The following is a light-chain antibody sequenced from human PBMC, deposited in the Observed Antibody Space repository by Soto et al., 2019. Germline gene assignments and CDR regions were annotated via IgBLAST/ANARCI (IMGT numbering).Light chain of an antibody. V-gene: IGKV3-20*01. Sequence: EMVLTQAPGTLSLSPGERATLSSRASQSVSSSYLAWYQLKPGQAPRVLIYGASSRATGIPDRFSGRGSGTDFSLTISRLEPEDSAVYYCQLYGSSPLFTFGPSTKEDI. CDR1: QSVSSSY. J-gene: IGKJ3*01. CDR3: QLYGSSPLFT. CDR2: GAS.